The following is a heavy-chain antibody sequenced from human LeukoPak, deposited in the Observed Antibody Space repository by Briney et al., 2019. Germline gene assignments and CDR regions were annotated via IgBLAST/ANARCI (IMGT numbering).Heavy chain of an antibody. V-gene: IGHV1-69*06. CDR3: ARVAELSYGSGRLDEENWFDP. CDR2: IIPIFGTA. D-gene: IGHD3-10*01. CDR1: GGTFIIYA. Sequence: ASVRVSCKASGGTFIIYAISWVRQAPGQGLEWMGGIIPIFGTANYAQKFQGRVTITADKSTSTAYMELSSLRSEDTAVYYCARVAELSYGSGRLDEENWFDPWGQGTLVTVSS. J-gene: IGHJ5*02.